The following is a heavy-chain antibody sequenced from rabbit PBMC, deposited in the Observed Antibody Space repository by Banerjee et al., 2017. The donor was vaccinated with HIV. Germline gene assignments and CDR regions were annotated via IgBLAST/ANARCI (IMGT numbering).Heavy chain of an antibody. Sequence: QEQLEESGGDLVKPEGSLTLTCTASGFSFSSTYYMCWVRQAPGKGPEWIACIDAGSSGYTYYASWAKGRFTPSKTSSTTVTLQMTSLTAADTATYFCAREKIYADYVGYGYAFGLWGPGTLVTVS. CDR3: AREKIYADYVGYGYAFGL. V-gene: IGHV1S45*01. J-gene: IGHJ4*01. CDR2: IDAGSSGYT. D-gene: IGHD6-1*01. CDR1: GFSFSSTYY.